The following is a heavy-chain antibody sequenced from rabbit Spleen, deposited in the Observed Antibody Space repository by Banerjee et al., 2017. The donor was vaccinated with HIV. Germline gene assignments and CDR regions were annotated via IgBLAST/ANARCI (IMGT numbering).Heavy chain of an antibody. D-gene: IGHD7-1*01. CDR3: ARDYVNWYHRLDL. CDR2: INTRTGAT. CDR1: GFSFNSGYD. Sequence: QEQLEESGGDLVKPEGSLTLTCTASGFSFNSGYDMCWVRQAPGEGLEWIACINTRTGATAYANWAKGRFTISKASSTTVTLQMTSLTAADTATYFCARDYVNWYHRLDLWGPGTLVTVS. J-gene: IGHJ4*01. V-gene: IGHV1S45*01.